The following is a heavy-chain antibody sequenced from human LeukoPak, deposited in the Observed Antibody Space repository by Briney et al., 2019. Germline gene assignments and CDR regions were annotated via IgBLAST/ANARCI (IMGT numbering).Heavy chain of an antibody. J-gene: IGHJ6*02. CDR1: GGSISSGGYS. CDR2: IYHSGST. CDR3: AREGRFLNSGYYYGMDV. Sequence: PSETLSLTCAVSGGSISSGGYSWSWIRQPPGKGLEWIGYIYHSGSTYYNPSLKSRVTISVDRSKNQFSLKLSSVTAADTAVYYCAREGRFLNSGYYYGMDVWGQGTTVTVSS. V-gene: IGHV4-30-2*01. D-gene: IGHD4-23*01.